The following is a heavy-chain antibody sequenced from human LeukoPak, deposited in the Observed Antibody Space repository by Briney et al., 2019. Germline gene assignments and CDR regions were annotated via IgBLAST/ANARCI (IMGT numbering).Heavy chain of an antibody. CDR3: AREDDYGDHRLDY. J-gene: IGHJ4*02. CDR1: GGSISSSSYS. V-gene: IGHV4-39*02. D-gene: IGHD4-17*01. CDR2: IYYSGST. Sequence: SETLSLTCTVSGGSISSSSYSWGWLRQPPGKGLEWIGSIYYSGSTYYNPSLKSRVTISVDTSKNQFSLKLSSVTAADTAVYYCAREDDYGDHRLDYWGQGTLVTVSS.